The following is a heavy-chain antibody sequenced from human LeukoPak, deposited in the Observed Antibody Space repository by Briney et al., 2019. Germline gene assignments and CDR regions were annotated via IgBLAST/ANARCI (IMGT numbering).Heavy chain of an antibody. CDR1: GFTVSSNY. D-gene: IGHD3-10*01. J-gene: IGHJ4*02. CDR2: ISDGGGST. CDR3: AKNPYYYSSGVDY. V-gene: IGHV3-23*01. Sequence: GSLRLSCAASGFTVSSNYMSWDRRAPGKGLERVSGISDGGGSTYYADSVKGRFTISRDNSKNTLYLQMNSLRAEDTAVYYCAKNPYYYSSGVDYWGQGTLVTVSS.